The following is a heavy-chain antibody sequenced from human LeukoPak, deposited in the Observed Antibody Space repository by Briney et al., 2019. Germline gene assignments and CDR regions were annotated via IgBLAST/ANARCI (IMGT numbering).Heavy chain of an antibody. V-gene: IGHV3-23*01. Sequence: GLEWVSAINGGGGNTYYADSVKGRFTISRDNSKNMVYLQMNSLRVEDTALYYCVRSLDYWGQGTLVTVSS. J-gene: IGHJ4*02. CDR2: INGGGGNT. CDR3: VRSLDY.